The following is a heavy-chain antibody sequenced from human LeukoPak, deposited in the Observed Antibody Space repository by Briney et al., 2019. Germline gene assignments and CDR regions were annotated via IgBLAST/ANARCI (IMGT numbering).Heavy chain of an antibody. D-gene: IGHD5-18*01. J-gene: IGHJ6*03. V-gene: IGHV3-7*01. CDR1: GFTFSSYW. Sequence: GGSLRLSCAASGFTFSSYWMSWVRQAPGKGLEWVANIKQDGSEKYYVDSVKGRFTISRDNAKNSLYLQMNSLRAEDTAVYYCARGRGYSYGTLHYYYMDVWGKGATVTVSS. CDR3: ARGRGYSYGTLHYYYMDV. CDR2: IKQDGSEK.